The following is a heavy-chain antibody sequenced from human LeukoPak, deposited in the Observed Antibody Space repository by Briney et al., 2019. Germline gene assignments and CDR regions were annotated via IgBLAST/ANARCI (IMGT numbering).Heavy chain of an antibody. CDR1: GFTFSSYW. D-gene: IGHD1-1*01. V-gene: IGHV3-7*03. CDR2: IKQDGSEN. J-gene: IGHJ6*02. Sequence: GGSLRLSCVVSGFTFSSYWMSWVRQAPGKGLEWVANIKQDGSENCYVDSVKGRFTISRDKAKNSLYLQMNSLRAEDTAMYYCARIRVPLLYGMDVWGQGTTVTVSS. CDR3: ARIRVPLLYGMDV.